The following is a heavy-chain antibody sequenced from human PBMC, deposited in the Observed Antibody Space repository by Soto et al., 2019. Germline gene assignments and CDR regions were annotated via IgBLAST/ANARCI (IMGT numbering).Heavy chain of an antibody. D-gene: IGHD2-2*01. CDR2: ISGSGGST. CDR1: GFTFSSYA. V-gene: IGHV3-23*01. Sequence: GGSLRLSCAASGFTFSSYAMSWVRQAPGKGLEWVSAISGSGGSTYYADSVKGRFTISRDNSKNTLYLQMNSLRAEDTAVYYCAKWGVEVVVPTEGFDYWGQGTLVTVSS. J-gene: IGHJ4*02. CDR3: AKWGVEVVVPTEGFDY.